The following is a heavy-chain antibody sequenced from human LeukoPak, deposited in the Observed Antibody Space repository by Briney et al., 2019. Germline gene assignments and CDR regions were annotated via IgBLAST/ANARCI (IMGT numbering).Heavy chain of an antibody. CDR2: ITGSGDDA. CDR3: AKESRGSSPEF. J-gene: IGHJ1*01. D-gene: IGHD1-26*01. CDR1: GFTFSNYG. V-gene: IGHV3-23*01. Sequence: GGSLRLSCAASGFTFSNYGMSGLRQAPGKGLEWVSAITGSGDDAYYADSVHGRFTMSRDNSKSTLYLQMSSLRVEDTAVYYCAKESRGSSPEFWGQGTLVTVSS.